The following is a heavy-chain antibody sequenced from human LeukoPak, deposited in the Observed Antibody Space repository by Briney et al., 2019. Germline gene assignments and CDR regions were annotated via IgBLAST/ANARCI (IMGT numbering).Heavy chain of an antibody. D-gene: IGHD4-17*01. Sequence: GGSLRLSCAASGFTFSSYSMNWVRQAPGKGLEWVSSISSSSSYIYYADSVKGRFTISGDNAKNSLYLQMNSLRAEDTAVYYCARGDYAPYYFDYWGQGTLVTVSS. CDR1: GFTFSSYS. CDR3: ARGDYAPYYFDY. V-gene: IGHV3-21*01. J-gene: IGHJ4*02. CDR2: ISSSSSYI.